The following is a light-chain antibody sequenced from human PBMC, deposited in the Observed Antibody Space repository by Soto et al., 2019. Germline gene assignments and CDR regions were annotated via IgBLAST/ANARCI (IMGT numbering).Light chain of an antibody. J-gene: IGLJ2*01. CDR1: NIGSKS. CDR3: QVWDRSSDHVV. V-gene: IGLV3-21*04. Sequence: SYELTQPPSVSVAPGKTAMITCGGDNIGSKSVHWYQQKPGQAPVVVINYNSDRPSGIPDRFSGSNSGSTATLTITRVEAGDEADYYCQVWDRSSDHVVFGGGTQLIVL. CDR2: YNS.